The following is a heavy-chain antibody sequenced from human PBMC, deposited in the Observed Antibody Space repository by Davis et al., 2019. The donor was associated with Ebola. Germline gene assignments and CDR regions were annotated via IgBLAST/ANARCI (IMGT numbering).Heavy chain of an antibody. V-gene: IGHV1-69*10. CDR3: ARHRYNYNDEAGVYFFYHLDV. J-gene: IGHJ6*03. CDR2: IIPVLGLA. CDR1: GDTLNNFG. Sequence: SVQVSCQASGDTLNNFGISSVRQAPGQGLEWMGGIIPVLGLAKYAQDFQGRVRITADRSTGTAYMDLSSLRIEDTAVFFCARHRYNYNDEAGVYFFYHLDVWGKGTSVTV. D-gene: IGHD1-1*01.